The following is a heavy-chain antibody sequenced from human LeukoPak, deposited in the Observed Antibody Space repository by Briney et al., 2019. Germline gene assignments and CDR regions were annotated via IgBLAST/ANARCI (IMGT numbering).Heavy chain of an antibody. CDR2: ISSSSSTI. CDR3: AKGTGDTAYYFDF. D-gene: IGHD7-27*01. Sequence: AGGSLRLSCAASGFTFSDYYMSWIRQAPGKGLEWVSYISSSSSTIYYADSVKGRFTISRDNAKNSLYLQMSGLRAEDTAIYYCAKGTGDTAYYFDFWGQGVLVTVSS. J-gene: IGHJ4*02. CDR1: GFTFSDYY. V-gene: IGHV3-11*01.